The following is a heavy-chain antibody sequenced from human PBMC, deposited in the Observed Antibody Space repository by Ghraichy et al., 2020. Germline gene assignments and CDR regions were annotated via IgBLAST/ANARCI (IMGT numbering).Heavy chain of an antibody. CDR3: VIWGRYSSGWYNFGC. D-gene: IGHD6-19*01. V-gene: IGHV3-7*01. CDR2: IKQDGSEK. CDR1: GFTFSAYW. J-gene: IGHJ4*02. Sequence: GESLNISCAGSGFTFSAYWMSWVRQVPGKGLEWVANIKQDGSEKYYVDSVKGRFTISRDNTKNSLSLQMNSLRAEDTAVYYCVIWGRYSSGWYNFGCWGQGTLVTVSS.